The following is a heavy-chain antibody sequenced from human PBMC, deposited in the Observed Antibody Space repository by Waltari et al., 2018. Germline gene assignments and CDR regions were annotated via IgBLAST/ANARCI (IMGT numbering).Heavy chain of an antibody. CDR3: AEDLSPRGELLLDAFDI. D-gene: IGHD1-26*01. CDR2: IYSGGSST. J-gene: IGHJ3*02. CDR1: GFTFSSYA. V-gene: IGHV3-23*03. Sequence: EVQLLESGGGLVQPGGSLRLSCAASGFTFSSYAMSWVRQAPGKGLEWVSVIYSGGSSTYYADSVKGRFTISRDNSKNTLYLQMNSLRAEDTAVYYCAEDLSPRGELLLDAFDIWGQGTMVTVSS.